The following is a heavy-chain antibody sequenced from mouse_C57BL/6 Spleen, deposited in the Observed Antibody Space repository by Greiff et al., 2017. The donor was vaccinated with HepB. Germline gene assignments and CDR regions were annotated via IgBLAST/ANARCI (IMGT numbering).Heavy chain of an antibody. D-gene: IGHD2-4*01. Sequence: EVMLVESGGGLVKPGGSLKLSCAASGFTFSSYTMSWVRQTPEKRLEWVATISGGGGNTYYPDSVKGRFTISRDNAKNTLYLQMSSLRSEDTALYYCAREERYDYDVAYWGQGTLVTVSA. CDR2: ISGGGGNT. CDR1: GFTFSSYT. CDR3: AREERYDYDVAY. J-gene: IGHJ3*01. V-gene: IGHV5-9*01.